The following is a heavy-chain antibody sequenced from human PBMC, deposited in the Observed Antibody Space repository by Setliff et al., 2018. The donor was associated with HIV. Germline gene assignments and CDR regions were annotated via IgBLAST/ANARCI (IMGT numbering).Heavy chain of an antibody. J-gene: IGHJ4*02. CDR3: ATIWMRGAYFDY. D-gene: IGHD3-3*01. V-gene: IGHV3-74*01. CDR1: GFTFSSYW. CDR2: VNNDETIT. Sequence: GGFLRLSCVASGFTFSSYWMHWVRQVPGKGLMWVSHVNNDETITNYADSVKGRFTISRDNAKNTLYLQMNSLRAEDTAVYYCATIWMRGAYFDYWGQGTLVTVSS.